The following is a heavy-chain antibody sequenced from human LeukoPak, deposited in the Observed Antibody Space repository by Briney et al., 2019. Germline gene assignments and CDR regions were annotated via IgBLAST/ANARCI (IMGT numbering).Heavy chain of an antibody. D-gene: IGHD5-18*01. CDR1: GFTFSSYS. J-gene: IGHJ4*02. V-gene: IGHV3-21*01. CDR2: ISSSSSYI. Sequence: GGSLRLFCAASGFTFSSYSMNWVRQAPGKGLEWVSSISSSSSYIYYADSVKGRFTISRDNAKNSLYLQMNSLRAEDTAVYYCARDSEGYSYGQNLDYWGQGTLVTVSS. CDR3: ARDSEGYSYGQNLDY.